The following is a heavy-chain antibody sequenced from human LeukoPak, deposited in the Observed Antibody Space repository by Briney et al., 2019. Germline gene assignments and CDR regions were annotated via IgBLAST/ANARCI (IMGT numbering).Heavy chain of an antibody. Sequence: SQTLSLTCAVSGGSLNSGSYSWSWIRQPPGKGLEWIGFTHHTGSSSHNPSLKSRVTISLEAYNNQFSLRLGSVTAADTAVYYCASLYYGDYISYFDYWGQGIMVSVSS. J-gene: IGHJ4*02. D-gene: IGHD4-17*01. CDR3: ASLYYGDYISYFDY. V-gene: IGHV4-30-2*01. CDR1: GGSLNSGSYS. CDR2: THHTGSS.